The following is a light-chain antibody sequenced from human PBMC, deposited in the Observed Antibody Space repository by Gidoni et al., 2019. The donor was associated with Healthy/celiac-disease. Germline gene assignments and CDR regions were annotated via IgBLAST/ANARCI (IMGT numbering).Light chain of an antibody. Sequence: EIVMTQSPVTLSVSPGETATLTCRASLSVSSNLAWYQQKPGQAPRLLIYGASTRATGIPARFSGSGSGTEFTLTISSLQSEDFAVYYCQQYNNWPPITFXXXTRLEIK. V-gene: IGKV3-15*01. CDR2: GAS. CDR3: QQYNNWPPIT. CDR1: LSVSSN. J-gene: IGKJ5*01.